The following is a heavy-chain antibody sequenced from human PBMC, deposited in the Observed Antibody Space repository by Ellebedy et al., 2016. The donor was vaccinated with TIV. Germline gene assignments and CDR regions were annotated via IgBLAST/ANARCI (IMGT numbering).Heavy chain of an antibody. J-gene: IGHJ4*02. CDR2: ISYDGSNK. CDR3: ARFRPRNLSRGFDY. D-gene: IGHD2/OR15-2a*01. V-gene: IGHV3-30*04. Sequence: GGSLRLXXAATGFSFSAYTMNWVRQAPGKGLELVALISYDGSNKHYADSVKGRFTISRDNSKNTLYLQMNSLRGEEDTAVYFCARFRPRNLSRGFDYWGQGTLVTVSS. CDR1: GFSFSAYT.